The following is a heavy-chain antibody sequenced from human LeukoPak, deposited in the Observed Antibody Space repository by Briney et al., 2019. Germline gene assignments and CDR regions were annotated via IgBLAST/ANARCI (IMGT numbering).Heavy chain of an antibody. D-gene: IGHD2-8*01. J-gene: IGHJ4*02. CDR2: ITTYNGDT. Sequence: ASVKVSCETSGYTFTIYPINWVRQAPGQGLEWMGWITTYNGDTNYAQNLQGRVTMTADTSTSTAYMELRSLRSDDTAVYYCALISYCTTATCYYLDYWGQGTLVTVSS. CDR3: ALISYCTTATCYYLDY. CDR1: GYTFTIYP. V-gene: IGHV1-18*01.